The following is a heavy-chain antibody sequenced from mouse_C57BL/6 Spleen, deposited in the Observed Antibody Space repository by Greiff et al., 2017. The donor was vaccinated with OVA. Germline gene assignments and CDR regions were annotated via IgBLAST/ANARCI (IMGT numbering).Heavy chain of an antibody. V-gene: IGHV2-5*01. Sequence: QVQLQQSGPGLVQPSQSLSITCTVSGFSLTSYGVHWVRQSPGKGLEWLGVIWRGGSTDYNAAFMSRLSITKDNSKSQVFFKMNSLQADDTAIYYCAKEYGSSYEAMDYWGQGTSVTVSS. J-gene: IGHJ4*01. CDR2: IWRGGST. CDR3: AKEYGSSYEAMDY. CDR1: GFSLTSYG. D-gene: IGHD1-1*01.